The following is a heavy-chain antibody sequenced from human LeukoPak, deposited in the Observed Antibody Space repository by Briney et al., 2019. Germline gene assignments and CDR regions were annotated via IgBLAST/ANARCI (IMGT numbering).Heavy chain of an antibody. V-gene: IGHV4-39*01. CDR2: IYYGQTI. CDR1: AASISSSSHH. CDR3: ARGRKRFDY. Sequence: SETLSLTCTISAASISSSSHHWGWIRQSPGKGLEWIGSIYYGQTIYYNPSLNSRVTISVVTSKDQFTLQLNSVTAADTAVYYCARGRKRFDYWGQGTLVTVSS. J-gene: IGHJ4*02.